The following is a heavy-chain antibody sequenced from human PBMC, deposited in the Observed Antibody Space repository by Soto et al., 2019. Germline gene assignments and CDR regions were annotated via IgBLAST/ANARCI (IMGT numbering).Heavy chain of an antibody. Sequence: SETLSLTCTVSGGSISSYYWSWIRQPPGKGLEWIGYIYYSGSTNYNPSLKSRVTISVDTSKNQFSLKLSSVTAADTAVYYFASDYGSGSSYYYYYGMDVWGQGTTVTVSS. CDR2: IYYSGST. CDR3: ASDYGSGSSYYYYYGMDV. V-gene: IGHV4-59*01. D-gene: IGHD3-10*01. J-gene: IGHJ6*02. CDR1: GGSISSYY.